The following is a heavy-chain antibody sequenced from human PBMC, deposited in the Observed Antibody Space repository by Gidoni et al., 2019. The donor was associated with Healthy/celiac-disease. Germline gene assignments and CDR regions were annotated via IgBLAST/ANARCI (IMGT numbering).Heavy chain of an antibody. J-gene: IGHJ4*02. Sequence: QVQLVESGGGVVQHGRSLRLSCAASGFTFSSYGMHWVRQAPGKGLEWVAVIWYDGSNKYYADSVKGRFTISRDNSKNTLYLQMNSLRAEDTAVYYCARDTEWQQLVRGAGFDYWGQGTLVTVSS. CDR1: GFTFSSYG. CDR2: IWYDGSNK. CDR3: ARDTEWQQLVRGAGFDY. D-gene: IGHD6-13*01. V-gene: IGHV3-33*01.